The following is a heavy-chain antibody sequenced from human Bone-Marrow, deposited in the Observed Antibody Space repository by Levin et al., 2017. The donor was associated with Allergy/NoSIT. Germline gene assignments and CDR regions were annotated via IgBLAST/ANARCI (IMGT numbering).Heavy chain of an antibody. D-gene: IGHD3-9*01. CDR2: LSWNSDNI. Sequence: SCAASGFTFDDYAMHWVRQAPGKGLEWVSGLSWNSDNIDYADSVKGRFTISRDNAKNSLYLQMNSLRPDDTALYYCAKGLTGYYNPFDHWGQGTLVSVSS. CDR1: GFTFDDYA. J-gene: IGHJ4*02. V-gene: IGHV3-9*01. CDR3: AKGLTGYYNPFDH.